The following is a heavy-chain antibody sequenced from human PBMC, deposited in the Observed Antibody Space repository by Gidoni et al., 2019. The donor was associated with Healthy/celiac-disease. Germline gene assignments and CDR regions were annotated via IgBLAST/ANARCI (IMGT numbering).Heavy chain of an antibody. CDR3: TTSSIAPHDAFDI. CDR1: GFTFSNAW. Sequence: EVQLVESGAGLVKPWGSLRPSCAASGFTFSNAWMCWVRQAPGKGLEWVGRIKSKTDGGTTDYAAPVKGRFTISRDDSKNTLYLQMNSLKTEDTAVYYCTTSSIAPHDAFDIWGQGTMVTVSS. D-gene: IGHD6-6*01. CDR2: IKSKTDGGTT. J-gene: IGHJ3*02. V-gene: IGHV3-15*01.